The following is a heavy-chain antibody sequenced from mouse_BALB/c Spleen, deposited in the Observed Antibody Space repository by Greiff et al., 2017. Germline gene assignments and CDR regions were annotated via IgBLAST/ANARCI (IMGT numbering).Heavy chain of an antibody. Sequence: DVKLVESGGGLVKPGGSLKLSCAASGFTFSSYAMSWVRQTPEKRLEWVASISSGGSTYYPDSVKGRFTISRDNARNILYLQMSSLRSEDTAMYYCARGGGLYYAMDYWGQGTSVTVSS. CDR1: GFTFSSYA. J-gene: IGHJ4*01. CDR3: ARGGGLYYAMDY. CDR2: ISSGGST. V-gene: IGHV5-6-5*01. D-gene: IGHD2-4*01.